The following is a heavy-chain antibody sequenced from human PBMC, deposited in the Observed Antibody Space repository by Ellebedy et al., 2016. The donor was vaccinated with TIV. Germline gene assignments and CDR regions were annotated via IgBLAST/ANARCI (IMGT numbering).Heavy chain of an antibody. V-gene: IGHV3-7*03. J-gene: IGHJ6*02. CDR2: IKQDGSEK. CDR3: ARDPGVLRSYYYGMDV. CDR1: GFTFSSYW. D-gene: IGHD2-21*01. Sequence: PGGSLRLSCAASGFTFSSYWMSWVRQAPGKGLEWVANIKQDGSEKYYVDSVKGRFTISRDNAKNSLYLQMNSLRAEDTAVYYCARDPGVLRSYYYGMDVWGQGTTVTVSS.